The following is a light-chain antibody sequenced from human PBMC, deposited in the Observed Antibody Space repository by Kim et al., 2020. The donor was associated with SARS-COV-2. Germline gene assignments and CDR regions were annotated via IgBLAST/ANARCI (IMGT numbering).Light chain of an antibody. CDR2: DAS. V-gene: IGKV3D-20*01. Sequence: LAPGERATLACGASQGVSSSYLAWYQQKPGLAPRLLIYDASSRATGIPDRFSGSGSGTDFTLTISRLEPEDFAVYYCQQYGSSRTFGQGTKVDIK. CDR1: QGVSSSY. J-gene: IGKJ1*01. CDR3: QQYGSSRT.